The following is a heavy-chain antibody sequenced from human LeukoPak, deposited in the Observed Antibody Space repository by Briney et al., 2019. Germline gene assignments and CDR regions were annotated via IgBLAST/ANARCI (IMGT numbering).Heavy chain of an antibody. CDR3: ARARVVVVPAAPGYMDV. CDR2: IIPIFGTA. V-gene: IGHV1-69*05. D-gene: IGHD2-2*01. J-gene: IGHJ6*03. Sequence: GASVKVSCKASGGTFSSYAISWVRQAPGQGLEWMGGIIPIFGTANYAQKFQGRVTITTDESTSTAYMELSSLRSEDTAVYYCARARVVVVPAAPGYMDVWGKGTTVTVSS. CDR1: GGTFSSYA.